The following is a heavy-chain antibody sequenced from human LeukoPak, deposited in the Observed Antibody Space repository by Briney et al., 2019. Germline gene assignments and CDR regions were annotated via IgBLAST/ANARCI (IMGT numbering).Heavy chain of an antibody. Sequence: ASVKVSCKASGYTFTSYGISWVRQAPGQGLEWMGWISAYNGNTNYAQRLQGRVTMTTDTSTSTAYMELRSLRSDDTAVYYCAKAIPVVPPDYWGQGTLVTVSS. V-gene: IGHV1-18*01. CDR3: AKAIPVVPPDY. D-gene: IGHD2-2*01. CDR2: ISAYNGNT. J-gene: IGHJ4*02. CDR1: GYTFTSYG.